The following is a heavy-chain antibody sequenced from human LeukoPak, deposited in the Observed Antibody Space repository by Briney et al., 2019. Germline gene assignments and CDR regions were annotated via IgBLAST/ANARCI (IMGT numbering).Heavy chain of an antibody. Sequence: GGSLRLSCAASGFTFSSYWMSWVRQAPGKGLEWVANIKQDGSEKYYVDSVKGRFTISRDNAKNSLSLQVNSLRAEDTAVYYCAKGSRSAPRHFDYWGQGTLVTVSS. J-gene: IGHJ4*02. CDR1: GFTFSSYW. CDR3: AKGSRSAPRHFDY. D-gene: IGHD3-10*01. CDR2: IKQDGSEK. V-gene: IGHV3-7*03.